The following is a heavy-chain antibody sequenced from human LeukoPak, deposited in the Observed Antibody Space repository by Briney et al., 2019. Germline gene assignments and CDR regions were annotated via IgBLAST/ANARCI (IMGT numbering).Heavy chain of an antibody. V-gene: IGHV1-18*01. CDR1: GYTFTSYG. CDR3: ARDSGPHYVWGSYRLD. D-gene: IGHD3-16*02. Sequence: ASVKVSCKASGYTFTSYGISWVRQAPGQGLEWMGWISAYNGNTNYAQKLQGRVTMTTDTSTSTAYMELRSLRSDDTAMYYCARDSGPHYVWGSYRLDWGQGTLVTVSS. J-gene: IGHJ4*02. CDR2: ISAYNGNT.